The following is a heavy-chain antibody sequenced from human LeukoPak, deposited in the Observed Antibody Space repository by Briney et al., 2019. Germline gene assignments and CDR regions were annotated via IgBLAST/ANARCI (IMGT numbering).Heavy chain of an antibody. V-gene: IGHV3-30*02. CDR1: GFAFNIYG. D-gene: IGHD3-10*01. CDR2: IRYDASNK. Sequence: GGSLRLSCAASGFAFNIYGMHWVRQAPGKGLEWVAFIRYDASNKFYEDSVKGRFTISRDNSKNTLHLQMNSLRAEDTAVYYCAKDLYGSGSYQIRLFDYWGQGTLVTVSS. CDR3: AKDLYGSGSYQIRLFDY. J-gene: IGHJ4*02.